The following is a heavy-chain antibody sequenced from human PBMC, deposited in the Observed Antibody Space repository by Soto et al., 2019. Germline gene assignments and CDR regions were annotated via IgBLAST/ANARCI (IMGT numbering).Heavy chain of an antibody. CDR1: GFTVSSNY. J-gene: IGHJ6*02. CDR3: ARGYWAGGMDV. CDR2: IYSDNKT. D-gene: IGHD2-8*02. V-gene: IGHV3-53*01. Sequence: EVPLVESGGGLSQSGGSLRLSCAASGFTVSSNYMNWVRQAPGKGLEWVSVIYSDNKTYYADSVKGRFTISRDKSKNTLYIQMNSLRAEDTAIYYCARGYWAGGMDVWGQGTTITVSS.